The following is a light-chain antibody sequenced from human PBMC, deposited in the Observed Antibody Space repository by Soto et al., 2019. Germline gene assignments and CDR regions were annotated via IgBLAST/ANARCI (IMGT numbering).Light chain of an antibody. CDR3: QQRSTPLT. Sequence: EIVLTKSPATLSLSPGERATLSCMASQSVSSYLAWYQQKPGQAPRLLIYDAANRAPGIPARFSGSGSGTDFTLTIRSLEPEDFAVYYCQQRSTPLTWGGGTNVDIK. CDR2: DAA. CDR1: QSVSSY. J-gene: IGKJ4*01. V-gene: IGKV3-11*01.